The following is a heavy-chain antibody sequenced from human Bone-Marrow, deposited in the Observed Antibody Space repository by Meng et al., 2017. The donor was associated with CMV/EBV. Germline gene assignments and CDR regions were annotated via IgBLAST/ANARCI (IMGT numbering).Heavy chain of an antibody. J-gene: IGHJ4*02. CDR2: ISDAGYST. Sequence: GESLKISCAASGFTFTSYAMSWVRQAPGKGLEWVSSISDAGYSTYYAASVEGRFTISRDKSKHALYLQMISLRAEDTAVYYCAKDASHMYYYDSSGYRGPYYFDYWGQGTLVTVSS. CDR3: AKDASHMYYYDSSGYRGPYYFDY. D-gene: IGHD3-22*01. V-gene: IGHV3-23*01. CDR1: GFTFTSYA.